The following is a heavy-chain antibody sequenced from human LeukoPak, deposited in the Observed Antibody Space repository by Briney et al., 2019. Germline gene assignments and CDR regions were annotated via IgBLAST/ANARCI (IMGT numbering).Heavy chain of an antibody. CDR2: IYSGGST. J-gene: IGHJ4*02. D-gene: IGHD2-15*01. CDR1: GFIASSNY. CDR3: ATGGRSGVAFES. Sequence: GGSLRLSCTTSGFIASSNYMSWVRQAPGKGLEWVSLIYSGGSTYYADSVMGRSTISRDKSNNTLYLQMNSLRAEDTAVYYCATGGRSGVAFESWGQGTLVTVSS. V-gene: IGHV3-53*01.